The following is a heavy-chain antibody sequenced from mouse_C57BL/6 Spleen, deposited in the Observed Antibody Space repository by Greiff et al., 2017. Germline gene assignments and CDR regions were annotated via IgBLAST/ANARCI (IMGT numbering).Heavy chain of an antibody. V-gene: IGHV1-55*01. D-gene: IGHD1-1*01. J-gene: IGHJ2*01. CDR1: GFTFTSYW. Sequence: QVQLQQPGAELVKPGASVKMSCKASGFTFTSYWITWVKQRPGQGLEWIGDIYPGSGSTNYNEKFKSKATLTVDTSSSTAYMQLSSLTSEDSAVYYCARRDYGSSYPRYWGQGTTLTVAS. CDR2: IYPGSGST. CDR3: ARRDYGSSYPRY.